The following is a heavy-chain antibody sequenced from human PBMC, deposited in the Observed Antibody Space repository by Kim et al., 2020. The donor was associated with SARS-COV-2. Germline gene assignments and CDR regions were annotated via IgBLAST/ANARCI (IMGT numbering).Heavy chain of an antibody. V-gene: IGHV1-69*13. D-gene: IGHD1-26*01. CDR3: ARGFRSSGSADPYFY. CDR1: GGTFSSYA. J-gene: IGHJ4*02. CDR2: IIPIFGTA. Sequence: SVKVSCKASGGTFSSYAISWVRQAPGQGLEWMGGIIPIFGTANYAQKFQGRVTITADESTSTAYMDLSSLRSEDTAVYYCARGFRSSGSADPYFYWGQGTLVTVSS.